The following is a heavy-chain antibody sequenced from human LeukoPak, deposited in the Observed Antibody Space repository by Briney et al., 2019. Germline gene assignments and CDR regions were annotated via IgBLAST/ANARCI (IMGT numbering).Heavy chain of an antibody. V-gene: IGHV3-30*18. CDR3: AKVHEMVRGSFDAFDI. J-gene: IGHJ3*02. CDR2: ISYDGSNK. Sequence: GGSLRLSCAASGFTFSSYGMHWVRQAPGKGLEWVAVISYDGSNKYYADSVKGRFTISRDNSKNTLYLQMNSLRAEDTAVYYCAKVHEMVRGSFDAFDIWGQGTMVTVSS. CDR1: GFTFSSYG. D-gene: IGHD3-10*01.